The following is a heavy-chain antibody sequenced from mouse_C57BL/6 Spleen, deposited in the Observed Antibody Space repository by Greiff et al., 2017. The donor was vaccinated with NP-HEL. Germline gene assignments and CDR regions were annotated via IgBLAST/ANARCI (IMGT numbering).Heavy chain of an antibody. J-gene: IGHJ3*01. D-gene: IGHD2-5*01. CDR1: GYTFTSYW. CDR3: ARWGSNYSFAY. V-gene: IGHV1-69*01. CDR2: IDPSDSYT. Sequence: QVQLQQPGAELVMPGASVKLSCKASGYTFTSYWMHWVKQRPGQGLEWIGEIDPSDSYTNYNQKFKGKSTLTVDKSSSTAYMQLSRLTSEDSAVYYCARWGSNYSFAYWGQGTLVTVSA.